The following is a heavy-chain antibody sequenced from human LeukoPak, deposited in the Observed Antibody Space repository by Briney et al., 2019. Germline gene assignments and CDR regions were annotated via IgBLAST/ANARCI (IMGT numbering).Heavy chain of an antibody. V-gene: IGHV4-59*01. CDR3: ARDYAGYCSSTSCLNWFDP. CDR2: IYYSGST. Sequence: TSETLSLTCTVSGGSISSYYWSWIRQPPGKGLEWIGYIYYSGSTNYNPSLKSRVTISVDTSKNQFSLKLSSVTAADTAVYYCARDYAGYCSSTSCLNWFDPWGQGTLVTVSS. J-gene: IGHJ5*02. D-gene: IGHD2-2*01. CDR1: GGSISSYY.